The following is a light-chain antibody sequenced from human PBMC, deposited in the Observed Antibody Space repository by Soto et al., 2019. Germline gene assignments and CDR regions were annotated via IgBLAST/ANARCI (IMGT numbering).Light chain of an antibody. CDR2: EVS. Sequence: QSALTQPPSASGSPGQSVTISCTGTSSDVGGYNYVSWYQQHPGKAPKLMIYEVSKRPSGVPDRFSGSKSGNTASLTVSVLQAEDEADYYCSSYAGSNIVFGGGTKLTVL. CDR1: SSDVGGYNY. J-gene: IGLJ2*01. V-gene: IGLV2-8*01. CDR3: SSYAGSNIV.